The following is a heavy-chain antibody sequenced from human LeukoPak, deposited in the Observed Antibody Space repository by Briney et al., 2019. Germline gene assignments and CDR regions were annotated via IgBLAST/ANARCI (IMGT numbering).Heavy chain of an antibody. J-gene: IGHJ4*02. CDR1: GFTVSRNY. V-gene: IGHV3-53*01. Sequence: GGSLRLSCAASGFTVSRNYYMNWVRQAPGKGLEWVSVIYSAGSTYYADSVKGRFTISRDNSKNTVYLQMNSLRAEDTAVYYCANPRLYDYVWGSYPYWGQGTLVTVSS. D-gene: IGHD3-16*02. CDR3: ANPRLYDYVWGSYPY. CDR2: IYSAGST.